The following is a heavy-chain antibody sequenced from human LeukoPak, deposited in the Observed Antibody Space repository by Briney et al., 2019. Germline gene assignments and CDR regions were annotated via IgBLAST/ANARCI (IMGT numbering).Heavy chain of an antibody. Sequence: SETLSLTCTVSGGSISSYYWSWIRQPPGKGLEWIGYIYASGITNYNPSLKSRVTISVDTSKNQFSLKLTSVTAADTAVYYCARRLDDWGQGTLVTVSS. CDR2: IYASGIT. CDR3: ARRLDD. V-gene: IGHV4-4*08. J-gene: IGHJ4*02. CDR1: GGSISSYY.